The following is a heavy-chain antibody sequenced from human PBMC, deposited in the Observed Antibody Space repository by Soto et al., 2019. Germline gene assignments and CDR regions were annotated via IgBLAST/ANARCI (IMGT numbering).Heavy chain of an antibody. CDR2: ISRDGSVR. D-gene: IGHD1-26*01. CDR3: TRGKSGNYGDVMDV. Sequence: PGGSLRLSCAASGFTFSNYGIHWVRQAPGNGLEWVAVISRDGSVRYYAASVKGRFLISRDDSKSIAYLQMNGLKTEDTAVYYCTRGKSGNYGDVMDVWGQGTTVTVSS. V-gene: IGHV3-30*03. CDR1: GFTFSNYG. J-gene: IGHJ6*02.